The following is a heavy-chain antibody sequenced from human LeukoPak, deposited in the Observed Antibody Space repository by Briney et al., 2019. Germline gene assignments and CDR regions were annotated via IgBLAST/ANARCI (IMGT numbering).Heavy chain of an antibody. CDR2: INAGNGNT. J-gene: IGHJ6*02. CDR1: GYTFTSYA. V-gene: IGHV1-3*01. D-gene: IGHD3-9*01. Sequence: ASVKVSCKASGYTFTSYAMHWVRQAPGQRLEWMGWINAGNGNTKYSQKFQGRVTITRDTSVSTAYMELSSLRSEDTAVYYCAREWVYYDILTGSKYGMDVWGQGTTVTVSS. CDR3: AREWVYYDILTGSKYGMDV.